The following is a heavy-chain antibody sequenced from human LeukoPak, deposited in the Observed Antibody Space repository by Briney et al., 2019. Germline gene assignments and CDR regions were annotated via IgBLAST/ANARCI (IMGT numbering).Heavy chain of an antibody. Sequence: ASVKVSCKASGYTFTGYYMHWVRQAPGQGLEWMGWINPNSGGTNYAQKFQGRVTMTRDTSISTAYMELSRLRSDDTAVYYCARDWSVLRYFGWPPRTDAFYIWGQGTMVTVSS. CDR3: ARDWSVLRYFGWPPRTDAFYI. D-gene: IGHD3-9*01. CDR1: GYTFTGYY. CDR2: INPNSGGT. J-gene: IGHJ3*02. V-gene: IGHV1-2*02.